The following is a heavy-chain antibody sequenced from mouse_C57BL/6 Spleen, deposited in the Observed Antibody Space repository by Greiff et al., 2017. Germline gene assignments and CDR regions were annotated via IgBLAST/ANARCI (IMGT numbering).Heavy chain of an antibody. CDR1: GYAFSSYW. CDR2: IYPGDGAT. D-gene: IGHD3-3*01. Sequence: QVQLQQSGAELVKPGASVKISCKASGYAFSSYWMHWVKQRPGKGLEWIGQIYPGDGATNYNGKFKGKATLTADKSSSTAYMQLSSLTSEDSAVYFCARRAGKLYFDVWGTGTTVTVSS. CDR3: ARRAGKLYFDV. V-gene: IGHV1-80*01. J-gene: IGHJ1*03.